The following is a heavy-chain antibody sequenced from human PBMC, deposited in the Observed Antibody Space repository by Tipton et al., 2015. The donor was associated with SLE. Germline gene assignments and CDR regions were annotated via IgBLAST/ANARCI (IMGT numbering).Heavy chain of an antibody. CDR3: AREGYYYGSGNPAFDI. J-gene: IGHJ3*02. Sequence: GSLRLSCAASGFTFSSYWMSWVRQAPGKGLEWVANIKQDGSEKYYVDSVKGRFTISRDNAKNSLYLQMNSLRAEDTAVYYCAREGYYYGSGNPAFDIWGQGTMVTVSS. CDR1: GFTFSSYW. CDR2: IKQDGSEK. V-gene: IGHV3-7*01. D-gene: IGHD3-10*01.